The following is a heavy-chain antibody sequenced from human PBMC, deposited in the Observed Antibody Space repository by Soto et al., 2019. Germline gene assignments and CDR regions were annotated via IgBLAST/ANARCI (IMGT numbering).Heavy chain of an antibody. J-gene: IGHJ3*02. D-gene: IGHD2-15*01. CDR2: INHSGCT. Sequence: PSETLSLTCAVYGGSFSGYYWSWIRQPPGKGLEWIGEINHSGCTSYNPSLKSRVTISVDTSKNQFSLKLSSVTAADTAVYYCARVRAVAARVGAFDIWGQGTMVTVSS. CDR1: GGSFSGYY. V-gene: IGHV4-34*01. CDR3: ARVRAVAARVGAFDI.